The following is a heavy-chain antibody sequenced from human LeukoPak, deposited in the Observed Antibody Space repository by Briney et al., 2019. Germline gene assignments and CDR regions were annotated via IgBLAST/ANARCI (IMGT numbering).Heavy chain of an antibody. V-gene: IGHV3-53*01. J-gene: IGHJ4*02. CDR3: ATRAAAGTGDF. CDR2: IYSGGST. D-gene: IGHD6-13*01. Sequence: GGSLRLSCEVSGFTFSSYWMSWVRETPGKGLEWVSIIYSGGSTYYADSVKGRFTISRDNSKNTLYLQMNSLRADDTAVYYCATRAAAGTGDFWGQGTLVTVSS. CDR1: GFTFSSYW.